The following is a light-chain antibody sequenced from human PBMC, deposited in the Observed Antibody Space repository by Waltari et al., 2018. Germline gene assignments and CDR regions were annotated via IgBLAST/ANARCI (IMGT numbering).Light chain of an antibody. CDR2: GTS. CDR1: QSIGRS. J-gene: IGKJ1*01. Sequence: EIVLTPSPGTLSLSPGERATLSCRASQSIGRSLAWYQQKPGQPPRLLIYGTSNRATGIPDRFSGGGSATDFSLTISRLEPEDVAMYYCQHYVSLPVTFGQGTKVEIK. CDR3: QHYVSLPVT. V-gene: IGKV3-20*01.